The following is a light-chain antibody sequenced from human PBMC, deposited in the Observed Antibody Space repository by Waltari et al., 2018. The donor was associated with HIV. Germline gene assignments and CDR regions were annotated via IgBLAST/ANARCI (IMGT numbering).Light chain of an antibody. J-gene: IGLJ2*01. CDR3: SSYAGSNNLL. Sequence: QSALPQPPSASGSPGQSVTISCTGNSSAVGGYNYVSWYQQHPGKAPKLMIYEVTKRPSGVPDRFSGSKSGNTASLTVSGLQAEDEADYYCSSYAGSNNLLFGGGTKLTVL. V-gene: IGLV2-8*01. CDR2: EVT. CDR1: SSAVGGYNY.